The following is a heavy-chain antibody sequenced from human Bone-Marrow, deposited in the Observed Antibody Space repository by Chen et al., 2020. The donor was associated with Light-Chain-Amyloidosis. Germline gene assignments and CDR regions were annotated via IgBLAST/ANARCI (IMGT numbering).Heavy chain of an antibody. D-gene: IGHD3-22*01. J-gene: IGHJ5*02. V-gene: IGHV3-30*18. CDR2: ISYDGSNK. CDR3: AKDFSSPYDSSGYPPTANWFDP. CDR1: GFTFSSYG. Sequence: QVKLVESGGGVVQPGRSLRLSCAASGFTFSSYGMHWVRQAPGKGLEWVAVISYDGSNKYYADSVKGRFTISRDNSKNTLYLQMNSLRAEDTAVYYCAKDFSSPYDSSGYPPTANWFDPWGQGTLVTVSS.